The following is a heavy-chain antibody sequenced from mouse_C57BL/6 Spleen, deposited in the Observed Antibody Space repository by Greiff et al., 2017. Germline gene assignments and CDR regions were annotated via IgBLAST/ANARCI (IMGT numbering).Heavy chain of an antibody. CDR2: IDPSDSYT. D-gene: IGHD5-5*01. CDR3: ARRATTPGNFDV. J-gene: IGHJ1*03. CDR1: GYTFTSYW. V-gene: IGHV1-50*01. Sequence: VKLQQPGAELVKPGASVKLSCKASGYTFTSYWMQWVKQRPGQGLEWIGEIDPSDSYTNYNQKFKGKATLTVDTSSSTAYMQLSSLTSDDSAVYYCARRATTPGNFDVWGTGTTVTVSS.